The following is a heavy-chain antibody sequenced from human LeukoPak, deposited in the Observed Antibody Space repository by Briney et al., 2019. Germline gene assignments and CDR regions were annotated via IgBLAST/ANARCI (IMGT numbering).Heavy chain of an antibody. V-gene: IGHV3-33*01. CDR3: ARDPSLRVTLDY. J-gene: IGHJ4*02. CDR2: IWYDGNNK. D-gene: IGHD5/OR15-5a*01. Sequence: GGSLRLSCAASGFTFSHYGMHWVRQAPGKGLEGGAIIWYDGNNKYYADSVKGRFTISRDNSKNPLYLQMNSLRPEDTAIYYCARDPSLRVTLDYWGQGTLVTVSS. CDR1: GFTFSHYG.